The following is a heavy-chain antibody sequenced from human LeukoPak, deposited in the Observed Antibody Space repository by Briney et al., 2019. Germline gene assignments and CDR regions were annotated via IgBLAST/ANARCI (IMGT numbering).Heavy chain of an antibody. J-gene: IGHJ5*02. V-gene: IGHV3-74*01. D-gene: IGHD3-3*01. Sequence: GGSLRLSCAASGFTFSIYAMNWVRQAPGKGLVWVSRINSDGSSTSYADSVKGRFTISRDNAKNTLYLQMNSLRAEDTAVYYCARDFGPEGFDPWGQGTLVTVSS. CDR3: ARDFGPEGFDP. CDR2: INSDGSST. CDR1: GFTFSIYA.